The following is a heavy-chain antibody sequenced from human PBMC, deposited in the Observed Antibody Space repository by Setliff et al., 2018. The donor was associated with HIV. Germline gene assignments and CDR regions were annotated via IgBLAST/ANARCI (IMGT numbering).Heavy chain of an antibody. D-gene: IGHD2-15*01. CDR3: ARGRGYCSGGSCYSQWYFDL. V-gene: IGHV4-39*07. CDR2: INHSGST. CDR1: GGSISSSNYY. Sequence: LSLTCTVSGGSISSSNYYWGWLRQPPGKGLEWIGEINHSGSTNYNPSLKSRVTISVDTSKNQFSLKLSSVTAADTAVYYCARGRGYCSGGSCYSQWYFDLWGRGTLVTVSS. J-gene: IGHJ2*01.